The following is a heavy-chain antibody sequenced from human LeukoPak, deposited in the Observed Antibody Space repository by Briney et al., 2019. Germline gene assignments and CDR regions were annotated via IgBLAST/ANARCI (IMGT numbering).Heavy chain of an antibody. CDR1: GYRFTNYW. Sequence: GESLKISCKGSGYRFTNYWIGWVRQMPGKDLEWMGIIYPNDSDTRYSPSFQGQVTISADKSVSTAYLQWSSLKASDTAVYFCARSYSKSPGWFDPWAREPWSPSPQ. J-gene: IGHJ5*02. D-gene: IGHD1-26*01. V-gene: IGHV5-51*01. CDR2: IYPNDSDT. CDR3: ARSYSKSPGWFDP.